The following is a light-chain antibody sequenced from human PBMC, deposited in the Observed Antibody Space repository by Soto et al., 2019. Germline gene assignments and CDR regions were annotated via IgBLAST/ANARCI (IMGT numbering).Light chain of an antibody. V-gene: IGLV1-44*01. J-gene: IGLJ7*01. CDR3: AAWDDSLNGLV. Sequence: QSLLSQEPSVSGTPGQRVAMTCSGGNSNIGKNSANWYRQLPGTAPQLLIYSDTLRSFGIPDRFSASKSDTSASLAIGGLQSDAEALYFCAAWDDSLNGLVFGGGTQLTVL. CDR1: NSNIGKNS. CDR2: SDT.